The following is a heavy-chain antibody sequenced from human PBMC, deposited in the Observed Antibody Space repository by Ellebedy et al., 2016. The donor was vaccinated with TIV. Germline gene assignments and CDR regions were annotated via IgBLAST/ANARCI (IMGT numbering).Heavy chain of an antibody. V-gene: IGHV4-39*01. D-gene: IGHD6-6*01. Sequence: SETLSLXCNVSGGPISSSSHYWGWIRQPPGKGLEWIGSKLSSGTTYYNPSLKSRVIISVDTSKNQFSLRLSSVTAADTAVYYCARLAYSSSSRDQYYGMDVWGQGTTVTVSS. CDR2: KLSSGTT. CDR1: GGPISSSSHY. CDR3: ARLAYSSSSRDQYYGMDV. J-gene: IGHJ6*02.